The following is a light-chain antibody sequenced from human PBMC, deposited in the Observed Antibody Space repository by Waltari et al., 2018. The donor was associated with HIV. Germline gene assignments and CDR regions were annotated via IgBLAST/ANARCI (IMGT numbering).Light chain of an antibody. V-gene: IGKV1-39*01. CDR1: QTISNH. J-gene: IGKJ1*01. CDR2: HAS. Sequence: DIQMTQSPSSLSASIGDRVTNTCRASQTISNHLNWYQQKPGQAPKFLIYHASNLQNGVPPRFGGSGSGTDFTLTITSLQPEDFATYYCQQSHSIPRTFGQGTTVEI. CDR3: QQSHSIPRT.